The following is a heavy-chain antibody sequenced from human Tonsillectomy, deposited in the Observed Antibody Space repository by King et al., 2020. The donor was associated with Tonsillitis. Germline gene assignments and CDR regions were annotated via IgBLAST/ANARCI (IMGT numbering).Heavy chain of an antibody. CDR1: GFTFSSYA. J-gene: IGHJ4*02. V-gene: IGHV3-23*04. D-gene: IGHD6-19*01. Sequence: VQLVESGGGLVQPGGSLRLSCAASGFTFSSYAMTWVRQAPGKGLEWVSTISGSADNTYYADSVKGRFTISRDNSKNTLSLQMNSLRAEDTAVYYCAELGYSSGWYGYFDYWGQGALVTVSS. CDR2: ISGSADNT. CDR3: AELGYSSGWYGYFDY.